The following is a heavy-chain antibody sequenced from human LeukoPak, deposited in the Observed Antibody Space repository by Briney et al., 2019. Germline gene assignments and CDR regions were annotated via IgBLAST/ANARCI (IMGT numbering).Heavy chain of an antibody. D-gene: IGHD2-21*02. CDR2: IYYSGST. J-gene: IGHJ4*02. V-gene: IGHV4-30-4*01. Sequence: SETLSLTCTVSGGSISSGDYYWSWIRQPPGKGLEWIGYIYYSGSTYYNPSLKSRVTISVDTSKNQFSLKLSSVTAADTAVYYCARVTVVVTAIRWVDYWGQGTLVTVSS. CDR3: ARVTVVVTAIRWVDY. CDR1: GGSISSGDYY.